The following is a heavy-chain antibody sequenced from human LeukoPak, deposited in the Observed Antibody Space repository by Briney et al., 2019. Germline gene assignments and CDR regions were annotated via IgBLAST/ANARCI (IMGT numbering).Heavy chain of an antibody. CDR3: ARSEYSSSSDYYYYGMDV. Sequence: ASVKVSCKASGYTSTSYDINWVRQATGQGLEWMGWMNPNSGNTGYAQKFQGRVTMTRNTSISTAYMELSSLRSEDTAVYYCARSEYSSSSDYYYYGMDVWGQGTTVTVSS. CDR1: GYTSTSYD. CDR2: MNPNSGNT. V-gene: IGHV1-8*01. D-gene: IGHD6-6*01. J-gene: IGHJ6*02.